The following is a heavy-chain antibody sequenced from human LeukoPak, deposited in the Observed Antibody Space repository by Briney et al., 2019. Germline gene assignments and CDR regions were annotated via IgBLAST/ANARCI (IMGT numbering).Heavy chain of an antibody. J-gene: IGHJ2*01. CDR1: GGSISGYY. CDR3: ARSVVTLYWYFDL. V-gene: IGHV4-59*01. Sequence: PSETLSLTCTVSGGSISGYYYNWIRQPPGRGLEWMGYIYYSGSTNYNPSLKSRVTISLDTSKNQFSLKLSSVTTADTAVYYCARSVVTLYWYFDLWGRGTLVTVSS. D-gene: IGHD4-23*01. CDR2: IYYSGST.